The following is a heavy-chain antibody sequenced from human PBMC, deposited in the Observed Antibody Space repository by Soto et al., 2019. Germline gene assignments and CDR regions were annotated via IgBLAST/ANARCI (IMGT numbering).Heavy chain of an antibody. D-gene: IGHD2-15*01. Sequence: EVQLVESGGGLVQPGRSLRLSCAASGFTFDDYAMHWVRQAPGKGLEWVSGISWNSGSIGYADSVKGRFTISRDNAKNSLYLQMNSLRAEDTALYYCAQSPSYSGDFDYWGQGTLVTVSS. CDR2: ISWNSGSI. J-gene: IGHJ4*02. V-gene: IGHV3-9*01. CDR1: GFTFDDYA. CDR3: AQSPSYSGDFDY.